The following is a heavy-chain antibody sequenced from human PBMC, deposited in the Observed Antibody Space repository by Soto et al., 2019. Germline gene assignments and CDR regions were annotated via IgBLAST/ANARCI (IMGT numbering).Heavy chain of an antibody. D-gene: IGHD3-10*01. Sequence: GGSLRLSCEAIGFTFSTDAVHWVRQAPGKGLEWVAVISYDGSNKYYSDSVKGRFTISRDNSKNTLYLQMNSLRAEDTAVYYCARDVWDYLDRGVSQYYYYVMDFWGQGSAVIVSS. CDR1: GFTFSTDA. V-gene: IGHV3-30-3*01. J-gene: IGHJ6*02. CDR3: ARDVWDYLDRGVSQYYYYVMDF. CDR2: ISYDGSNK.